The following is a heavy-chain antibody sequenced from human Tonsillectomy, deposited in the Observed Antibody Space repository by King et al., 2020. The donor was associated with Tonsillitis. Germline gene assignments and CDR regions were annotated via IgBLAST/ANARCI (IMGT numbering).Heavy chain of an antibody. J-gene: IGHJ4*02. CDR1: GFTFSSYA. CDR3: ARDIVVVPADY. CDR2: ISYDGSNK. V-gene: IGHV3-30-3*01. D-gene: IGHD2-2*01. Sequence: QVQLVQSGGGVVQPGRSLRLSCAASGFTFSSYAIHWVRQAPGKGLEWVAVISYDGSNKYYADSVKGRFTISRDNSKNTLYLQMNSLRVEDTAVYYCARDIVVVPADYWGQGTLVTVSS.